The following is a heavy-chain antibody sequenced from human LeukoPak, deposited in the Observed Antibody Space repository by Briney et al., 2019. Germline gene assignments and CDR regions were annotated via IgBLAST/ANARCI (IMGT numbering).Heavy chain of an antibody. CDR2: IYPGDSDT. V-gene: IGHV5-51*01. CDR3: ARHGVTAAAGRATDY. Sequence: GESLKISCKGSGYSFTSYWIGWVRQMPGEGLEWMGIIYPGDSDTRYSPSFQGQVTISADKSISTAYLQWSSLKASDTAMYYCARHGVTAAAGRATDYWGQGTLVTVSS. D-gene: IGHD6-13*01. CDR1: GYSFTSYW. J-gene: IGHJ4*02.